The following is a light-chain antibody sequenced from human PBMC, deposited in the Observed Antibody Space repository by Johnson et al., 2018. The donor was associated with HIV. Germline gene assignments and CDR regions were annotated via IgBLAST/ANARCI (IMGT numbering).Light chain of an antibody. CDR2: ENN. V-gene: IGLV1-51*02. CDR3: GTWDSSLRSGF. Sequence: QSVLTQAPSASGTPGQRVTISCSGSRSNIGINTVSWYQQLPGTAPKLLIYENNKRPSGTPDRFSGSKSGTSATLGITGLQTGDEADYYCGTWDSSLRSGFFGTGTKVTVL. CDR1: RSNIGINT. J-gene: IGLJ1*01.